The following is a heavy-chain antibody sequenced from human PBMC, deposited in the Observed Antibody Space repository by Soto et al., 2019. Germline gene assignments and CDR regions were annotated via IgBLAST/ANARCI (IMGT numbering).Heavy chain of an antibody. Sequence: EMQLVESGGGLVKPGGSLRLSCVVSGFTFSDYCMNWVRQAPGRGLEWVAVISSGGNCLYYADSVRGRFTISRDNAENSLNIQIDSLRVAVTATYNCVRTIVTFGEVSASPWFDHWGQGTQVTVSS. CDR3: VRTIVTFGEVSASPWFDH. J-gene: IGHJ5*02. CDR2: ISSGGNCL. D-gene: IGHD3-16*01. V-gene: IGHV3-21*06. CDR1: GFTFSDYC.